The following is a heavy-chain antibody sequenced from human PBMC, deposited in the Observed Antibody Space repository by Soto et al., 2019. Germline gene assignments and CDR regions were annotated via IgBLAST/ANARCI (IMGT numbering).Heavy chain of an antibody. CDR2: VHPGNSGT. CDR3: ARHRAVAGMPDYYYDMDV. D-gene: IGHD6-19*01. CDR1: GYSFSSYW. V-gene: IGHV5-51*01. Sequence: GVSLKISCKGSGYSFSSYWIGWVRQMPGKGLEWMGIVHPGNSGTKYSPSFQGQVTISADKSISTAYLQWSSLKASDTAMYYCARHRAVAGMPDYYYDMDVWGQGTTVTVSS. J-gene: IGHJ6*02.